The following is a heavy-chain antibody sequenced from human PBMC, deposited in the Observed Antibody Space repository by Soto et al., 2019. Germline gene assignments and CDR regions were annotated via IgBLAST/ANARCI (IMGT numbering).Heavy chain of an antibody. CDR1: GFTFSSYS. Sequence: EVQLVESGGGLVKPGGSLRLSCAASGFTFSSYSMNWVRQAPGKGLEWVSSISSSSSYIYYADSVKGRFTISRDNAKNSLYLQMNSLRAEDTAVYYCARDPYCSGGSCYGYWYFDLWGRGTLVTVSS. V-gene: IGHV3-21*01. D-gene: IGHD2-15*01. CDR2: ISSSSSYI. J-gene: IGHJ2*01. CDR3: ARDPYCSGGSCYGYWYFDL.